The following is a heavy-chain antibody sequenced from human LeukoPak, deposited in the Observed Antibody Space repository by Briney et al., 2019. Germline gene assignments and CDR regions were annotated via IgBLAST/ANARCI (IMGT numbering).Heavy chain of an antibody. J-gene: IGHJ4*02. Sequence: ASVKVSCKASGYTLTGYYMHWVRQAPGQGLEWMGWINPNSGGTNYAQKFQGRVTMTRDTSISTAYMELSRLRSDDTAVYYCARTLVYAMTIDYWGQGTLVTVSS. CDR1: GYTLTGYY. V-gene: IGHV1-2*02. D-gene: IGHD2-8*01. CDR2: INPNSGGT. CDR3: ARTLVYAMTIDY.